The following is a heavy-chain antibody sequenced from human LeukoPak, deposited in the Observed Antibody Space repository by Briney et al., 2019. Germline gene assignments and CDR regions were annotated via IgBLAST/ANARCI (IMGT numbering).Heavy chain of an antibody. V-gene: IGHV4-4*07. Sequence: SETLSLTCTASGGSISSYYWSWIRQPAGKGLEWIGRIYTSGSTNYNPSLKSRVTMSVDTSKNQFSLKLSSVTAADTAVYYCAQSIPGVNWFDPWGQGTLVTVSS. D-gene: IGHD2-21*01. CDR1: GGSISSYY. CDR2: IYTSGST. CDR3: AQSIPGVNWFDP. J-gene: IGHJ5*02.